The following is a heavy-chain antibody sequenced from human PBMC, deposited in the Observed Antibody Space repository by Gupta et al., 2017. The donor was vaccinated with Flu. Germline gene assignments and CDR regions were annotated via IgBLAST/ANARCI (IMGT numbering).Heavy chain of an antibody. CDR2: IWYDGSSK. CDR1: EFTFSSYG. Sequence: QVQLVESGGGVVQPARSLRLSCAASEFTFSSYGMHWVRQAPGKGLEWVAVIWYDGSSKFYADSVKGRFTISRDNSKNTLYLQMSSLRAEDTAVYYCARDPWSDDGSDFHPGYWGQGTLVTVSS. J-gene: IGHJ4*02. CDR3: ARDPWSDDGSDFHPGY. D-gene: IGHD3-22*01. V-gene: IGHV3-33*01.